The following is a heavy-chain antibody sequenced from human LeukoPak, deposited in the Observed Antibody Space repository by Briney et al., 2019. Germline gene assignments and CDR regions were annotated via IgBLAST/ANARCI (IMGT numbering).Heavy chain of an antibody. J-gene: IGHJ4*02. D-gene: IGHD3-22*01. CDR1: GFTFSDYY. CDR2: ISSSGSTI. V-gene: IGHV3-11*01. Sequence: KPGGSLRLSCAASGFTFSDYYISWIRQAPGKGLEWVSYISSSGSTIYYADSVKGRFTISRDNAKNSLYLQMNSLRAEDTAVYYCARASRDSSGYCDYWGQGTLVTVSS. CDR3: ARASRDSSGYCDY.